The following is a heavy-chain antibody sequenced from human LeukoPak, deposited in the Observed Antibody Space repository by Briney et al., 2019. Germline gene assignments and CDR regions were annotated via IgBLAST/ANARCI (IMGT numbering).Heavy chain of an antibody. CDR1: GFTFSTYA. Sequence: TGGSLRLSCAASGFTFSTYARHWVRQAPGKGLEWVAVISYDGSNKYYADSVKGRFTISRDNSKNTLYLQMNSLRTEDTAVYYCAKEPTPTMVRRGYWYFDLWGRGTLVTVSS. D-gene: IGHD3-10*01. CDR3: AKEPTPTMVRRGYWYFDL. CDR2: ISYDGSNK. V-gene: IGHV3-30*04. J-gene: IGHJ2*01.